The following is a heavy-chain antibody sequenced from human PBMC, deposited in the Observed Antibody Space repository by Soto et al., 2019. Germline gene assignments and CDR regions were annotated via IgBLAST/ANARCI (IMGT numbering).Heavy chain of an antibody. CDR2: ISGSGFKK. D-gene: IGHD1-26*01. J-gene: IGHJ4*02. CDR1: GFIFENFG. Sequence: PGGSLRLSCAASGFIFENFGMSWVRQAPGKGLEWISSISGSGFKKYYADSVKGRFTISRDNSKSTVYLELNNLSAEDTAVYYCAKALYSGSYHAFDYWGQGTLVTVSS. V-gene: IGHV3-23*01. CDR3: AKALYSGSYHAFDY.